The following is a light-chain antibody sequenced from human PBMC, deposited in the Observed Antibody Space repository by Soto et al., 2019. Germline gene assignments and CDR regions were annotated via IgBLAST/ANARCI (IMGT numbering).Light chain of an antibody. V-gene: IGKV1-5*01. CDR2: DAS. Sequence: DIQMTQSPSTLSASVGDRVTLTCRASQTISNWLAWYQQKPGKAPRLLIYDASTLQSGVPSRFSGSGSGTESSLTISSLQPDDIATYYCQHYDTDFPVFGQGTKVEIK. CDR3: QHYDTDFPV. CDR1: QTISNW. J-gene: IGKJ1*01.